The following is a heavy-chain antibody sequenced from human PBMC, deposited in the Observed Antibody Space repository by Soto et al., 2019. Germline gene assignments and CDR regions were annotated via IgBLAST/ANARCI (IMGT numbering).Heavy chain of an antibody. CDR3: ARGDSPVHFDN. J-gene: IGHJ4*02. Sequence: QVQLAQSGGEVKKPGASVKVSCKASGYTFSNYGIGWVRQAPGQGLEWMGWINGYNGNTNYAQKFQGRVTMTTDTPTNTAYREVKSLRSDDTAVYYCARGDSPVHFDNWGQGTLVTGSS. CDR2: INGYNGNT. CDR1: GYTFSNYG. V-gene: IGHV1-18*01. D-gene: IGHD4-4*01.